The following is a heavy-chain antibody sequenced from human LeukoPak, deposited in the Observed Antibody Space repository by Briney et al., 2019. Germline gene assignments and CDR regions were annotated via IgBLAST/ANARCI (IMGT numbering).Heavy chain of an antibody. J-gene: IGHJ4*02. V-gene: IGHV3-23*01. CDR2: IVPTGDKR. CDR3: ARDPPPKYYYDSSGYGSYGVY. Sequence: GGSLRLSCAASGFTFRNFGMNWVRQAPGKGLQWVSGIVPTGDKRYYGASFEGRFTISRDNSKNTVYLQMNSLRAEDTAVYYCARDPPPKYYYDSSGYGSYGVYWGQGTLVTVSS. CDR1: GFTFRNFG. D-gene: IGHD3-22*01.